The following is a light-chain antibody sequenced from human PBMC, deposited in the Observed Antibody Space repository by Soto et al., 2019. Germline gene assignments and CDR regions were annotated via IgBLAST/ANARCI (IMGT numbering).Light chain of an antibody. CDR1: QSVSSSY. CDR2: GAF. Sequence: EIVLTQSPGTLSLSPGERATLACRASQSVSSSYLAWYQQKPGQAPRLLIYGAFSRATGIPDRSSGSGPGTDFTLTISSLEPEDGAVYYCQQYGSSPALTFGGGTKVEIK. V-gene: IGKV3-20*01. J-gene: IGKJ4*01. CDR3: QQYGSSPALT.